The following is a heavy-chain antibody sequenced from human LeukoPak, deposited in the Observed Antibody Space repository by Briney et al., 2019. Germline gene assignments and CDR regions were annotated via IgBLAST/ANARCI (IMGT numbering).Heavy chain of an antibody. V-gene: IGHV4-59*01. Sequence: SETLSLTCTVSGGSISSYYWSWIRQPPGKGLEWIGYIYYSGSTNYNPSLKSRVTISVDTSKNQFPLKLSSVTAADTAVYYCARVPSDCSSTSCYTGGPFDYWGQGTLVTVSS. CDR1: GGSISSYY. J-gene: IGHJ4*02. D-gene: IGHD2-2*02. CDR2: IYYSGST. CDR3: ARVPSDCSSTSCYTGGPFDY.